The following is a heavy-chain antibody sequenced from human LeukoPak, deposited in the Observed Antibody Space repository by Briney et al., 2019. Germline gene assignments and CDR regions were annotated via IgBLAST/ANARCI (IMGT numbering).Heavy chain of an antibody. D-gene: IGHD3-9*01. CDR3: ARDRGSGILTGYYYYFDY. V-gene: IGHV4-4*07. Sequence: PSETLSLTCTVSGGSISSYYWSCIRQPAGKGLEWIGRIYTSGSTNYNPSLKSRVTMSVDTSKNQFSLKLSSVTAADTAVYYCARDRGSGILTGYYYYFDYWGQGTLVTVSS. CDR2: IYTSGST. J-gene: IGHJ4*02. CDR1: GGSISSYY.